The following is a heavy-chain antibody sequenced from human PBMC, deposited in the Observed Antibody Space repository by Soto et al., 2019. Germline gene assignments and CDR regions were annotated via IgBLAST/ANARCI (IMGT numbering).Heavy chain of an antibody. Sequence: GESLKISCKGPVYRFTSYWITWVRQMPGKGLQWMGRIDSSDSIINPSLPFQAHVTFLADKSINTAYLQWTTLKPSDTATYCCATSNGAYGDFWGQGTQVTVSS. CDR1: VYRFTSYW. CDR2: IDSSDSII. CDR3: ATSNGAYGDF. J-gene: IGHJ4*02. D-gene: IGHD2-8*01. V-gene: IGHV5-10-1*01.